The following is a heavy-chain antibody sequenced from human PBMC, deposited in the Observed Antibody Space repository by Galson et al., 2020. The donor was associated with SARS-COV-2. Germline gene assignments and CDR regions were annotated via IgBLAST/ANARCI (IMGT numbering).Heavy chain of an antibody. J-gene: IGHJ3*02. CDR1: DASISNPNW. Sequence: ASETLSLTCAVSDASISNPNWWTWVRQAPGKGLEWIGEIYHNGRTSYNPSLKSRVIISIDKSKNQFSLELNSVTAADTAVYFCARDPYNTFYYDTRGPGVCEIWGQGAAVTVSS. CDR3: ARDPYNTFYYDTRGPGVCEI. D-gene: IGHD3-22*01. V-gene: IGHV4-4*02. CDR2: IYHNGRT.